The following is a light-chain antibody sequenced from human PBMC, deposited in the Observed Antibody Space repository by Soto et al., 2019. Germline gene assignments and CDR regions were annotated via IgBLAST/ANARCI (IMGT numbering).Light chain of an antibody. J-gene: IGKJ5*01. CDR3: QQANSFPIT. Sequence: IRMTQSPSSLSASTGDRVTITCRASQGISSYLAWYQQKPGKAPKLLIYATSSLQSGVPSMFSGSGSGTDFTLTISSLQTEDLATYYCQQANSFPITFGPGTRLEIK. CDR2: ATS. V-gene: IGKV1D-12*01. CDR1: QGISSY.